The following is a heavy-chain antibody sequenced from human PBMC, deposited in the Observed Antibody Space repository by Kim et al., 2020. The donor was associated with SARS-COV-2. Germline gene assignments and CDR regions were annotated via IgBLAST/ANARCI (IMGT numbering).Heavy chain of an antibody. CDR1: GGSISSSNW. Sequence: SETLSLTCAVSGGSISSSNWWSWVRQPPGKGLEWIGEIYHSGSTNYNPSLKSRVTISVDKSKNQFSLKLSSVTAADTAVYYCARLALYYDEYYFDYWGQGTLVTVSS. CDR3: ARLALYYDEYYFDY. J-gene: IGHJ4*02. D-gene: IGHD3-22*01. CDR2: IYHSGST. V-gene: IGHV4-4*02.